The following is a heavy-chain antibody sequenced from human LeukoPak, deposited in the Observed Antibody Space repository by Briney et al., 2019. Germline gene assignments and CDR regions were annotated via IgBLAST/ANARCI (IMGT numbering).Heavy chain of an antibody. CDR1: GFTFSNYA. V-gene: IGHV3-23*01. CDR3: AKGVELRYFDRRARMDV. D-gene: IGHD3-9*01. CDR2: ISGSGGST. Sequence: GGSLRLSCAASGFTFSNYAMSWVRQAPGKGLEWVSAISGSGGSTYYADSVKGRFTISRDNSKNTLYLQMNSLRAEDTAVYYCAKGVELRYFDRRARMDVWGQGTTVTVSS. J-gene: IGHJ6*02.